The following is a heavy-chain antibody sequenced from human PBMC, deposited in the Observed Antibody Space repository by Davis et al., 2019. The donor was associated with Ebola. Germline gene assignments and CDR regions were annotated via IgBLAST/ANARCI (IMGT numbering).Heavy chain of an antibody. CDR1: GYSFTNYW. Sequence: GESLKISCRGSGYSFTNYWIGWVRQMPVKGLEWMGILYPGDSDTRYNPSFRGLVTFSADKSFSTAYLQWSSLKASDTAMYYCARRLQSGGYEAFDIWGQGTLVTVSS. V-gene: IGHV5-51*01. J-gene: IGHJ3*02. CDR2: LYPGDSDT. D-gene: IGHD1-26*01. CDR3: ARRLQSGGYEAFDI.